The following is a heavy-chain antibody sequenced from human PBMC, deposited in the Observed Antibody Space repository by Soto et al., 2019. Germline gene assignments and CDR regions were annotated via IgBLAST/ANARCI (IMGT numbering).Heavy chain of an antibody. CDR1: GFTFSTYA. Sequence: GGSLRLSCAASGFTFSTYAMSWVRQAPGKGLEWVSAISGSGDSTYSADSVRGRFTISRDNSINTLYLQMNNLGYEDTAVYYCARPRGYGVFDAYDIWGQGTMVTVSS. V-gene: IGHV3-23*01. D-gene: IGHD4-17*01. CDR3: ARPRGYGVFDAYDI. CDR2: ISGSGDST. J-gene: IGHJ3*02.